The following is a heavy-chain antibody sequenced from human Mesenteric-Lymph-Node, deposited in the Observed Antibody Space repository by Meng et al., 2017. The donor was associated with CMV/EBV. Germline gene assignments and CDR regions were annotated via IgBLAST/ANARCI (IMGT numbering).Heavy chain of an antibody. CDR1: GGSFSGYY. D-gene: IGHD3-9*01. V-gene: IGHV4-34*01. Sequence: VRVHQWGAGLLKASETLSVTCAVYGGSFSGYYWNWIRQSPEKGLEWIGEINHSGSTTYNPSFTSRIIISVDTSTNQISLNMSSVTAADTAVYYCARGSSYDILTGYFDYWGQGALVTVSS. CDR3: ARGSSYDILTGYFDY. J-gene: IGHJ4*02. CDR2: INHSGST.